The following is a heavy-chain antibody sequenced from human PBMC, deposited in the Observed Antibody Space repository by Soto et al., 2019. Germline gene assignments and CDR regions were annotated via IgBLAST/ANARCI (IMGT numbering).Heavy chain of an antibody. V-gene: IGHV4-31*03. J-gene: IGHJ3*02. Sequence: PSETLSLTCTVSGGSISSGGYYWSWIRQHPGKGLEWIGYIYYSGSTYYNPSLKSRVTISVDTSKNQFSLKLSSVTAADTAVYYCARVLRSHPDAFDIWGQGTMVTV. CDR1: GGSISSGGYY. D-gene: IGHD3-10*01. CDR2: IYYSGST. CDR3: ARVLRSHPDAFDI.